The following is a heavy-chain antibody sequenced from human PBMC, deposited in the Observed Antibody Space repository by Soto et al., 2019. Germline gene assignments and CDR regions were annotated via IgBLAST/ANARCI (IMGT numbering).Heavy chain of an antibody. CDR2: ISSSSSYT. J-gene: IGHJ4*02. Sequence: QVQLVESGGGLVKPGGSLRLSCAASGFTFSDYYMSWIRQAPGKGLEWVSYISSSSSYTNYADSVKGRFTISRDNAKNPLYLQMNSLRAEDTAVYYCARAGPEYSPFGYWGQGTLVTVSS. D-gene: IGHD4-4*01. CDR3: ARAGPEYSPFGY. CDR1: GFTFSDYY. V-gene: IGHV3-11*06.